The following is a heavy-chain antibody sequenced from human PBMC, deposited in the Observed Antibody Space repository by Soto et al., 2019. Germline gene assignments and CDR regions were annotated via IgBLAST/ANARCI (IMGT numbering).Heavy chain of an antibody. V-gene: IGHV3-30*18. J-gene: IGHJ4*02. CDR1: GFTFSSYG. CDR3: AKDIGQWVAVAGRGPY. D-gene: IGHD6-19*01. CDR2: ISYDGSNK. Sequence: QVQLVESGGGVVQPGRSLRLSCAASGFTFSSYGMHWVRQAPGKGLEWVAIISYDGSNKYYADSVKGRFTICRDNSKNTLYLQMNSLRAEDTALYYCAKDIGQWVAVAGRGPYWGQGTLVTVSS.